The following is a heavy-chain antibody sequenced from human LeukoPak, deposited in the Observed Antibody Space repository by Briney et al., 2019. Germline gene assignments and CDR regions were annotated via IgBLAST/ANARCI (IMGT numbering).Heavy chain of an antibody. CDR1: GYTFTGYY. V-gene: IGHV1-69*13. J-gene: IGHJ4*02. CDR3: ARGPPYSSSWYDHFDY. D-gene: IGHD6-13*01. Sequence: ASVKVSCKASGYTFTGYYMHWVRQAPGQGLEWMGGIIPIFGTANYAQKFQGRVTITADESTSTAYMELSSLRSEDTAVYYCARGPPYSSSWYDHFDYWGQGTLVTVSS. CDR2: IIPIFGTA.